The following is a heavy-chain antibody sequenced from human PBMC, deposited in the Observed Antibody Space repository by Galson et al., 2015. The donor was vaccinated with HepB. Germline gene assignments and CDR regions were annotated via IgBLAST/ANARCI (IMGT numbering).Heavy chain of an antibody. CDR1: GVTFDGYT. J-gene: IGHJ6*02. V-gene: IGHV3-43*01. CDR3: AKGTRGTPYYYDMDV. Sequence: SLRLSCEASGVTFDGYTMSWVRQAPGKGLEWVALISWVGGSTYYADSVQGRFTITRDNSKNSLYLQMISLRTEDTALYYCAKGTRGTPYYYDMDVWGQGTTVTVSS. D-gene: IGHD1-1*01. CDR2: ISWVGGST.